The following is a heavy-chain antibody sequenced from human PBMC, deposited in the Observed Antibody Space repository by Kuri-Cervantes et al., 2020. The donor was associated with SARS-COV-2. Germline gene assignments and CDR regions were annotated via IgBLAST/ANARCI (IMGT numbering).Heavy chain of an antibody. J-gene: IGHJ5*02. CDR2: INPNSGGT. CDR3: ARDLWSVVRGVIARLFDP. CDR1: GYTFTGYY. D-gene: IGHD3-10*01. Sequence: ASVKVSCKASGYTFTGYYMHWVRQAPGQGLEWMGWINPNSGGTNYAQKFQGRVTMTRDTSISTAYMELSRLRSDDTAVYYCARDLWSVVRGVIARLFDPWGQGTLVTVSS. V-gene: IGHV1-2*02.